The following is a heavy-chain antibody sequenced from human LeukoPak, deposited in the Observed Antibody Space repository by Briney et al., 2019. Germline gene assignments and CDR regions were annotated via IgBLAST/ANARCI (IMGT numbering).Heavy chain of an antibody. V-gene: IGHV3-21*01. CDR1: GFTFSSYS. D-gene: IGHD1-26*01. CDR3: ARELPTEAFDY. J-gene: IGHJ4*02. CDR2: IGSSSNSI. Sequence: GGSLRLSCAASGFTFSSYSMNWVRQAPGKGLEWVSSIGSSSNSIYYTDSVKGRFTISRDKAKNSLYLQMNSLRAEDTAVYYCARELPTEAFDYWGQGTLVTVSS.